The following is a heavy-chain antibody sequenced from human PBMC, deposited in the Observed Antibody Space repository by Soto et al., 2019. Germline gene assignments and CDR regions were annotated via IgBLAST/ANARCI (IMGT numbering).Heavy chain of an antibody. D-gene: IGHD3-10*01. CDR3: GIYYMVRGRDSNRFDP. Sequence: EVQLVESGGGLVQPGGSLRLSCTASGFIFSSYWMHWVRQAPGKGPVWVSRINSDGSSIRYADSVKGRFTISRDNTKNTLYLQMGSLRVEDTAVYYCGIYYMVRGRDSNRFDPWGQGTLVTVS. CDR2: INSDGSSI. CDR1: GFIFSSYW. J-gene: IGHJ5*02. V-gene: IGHV3-74*01.